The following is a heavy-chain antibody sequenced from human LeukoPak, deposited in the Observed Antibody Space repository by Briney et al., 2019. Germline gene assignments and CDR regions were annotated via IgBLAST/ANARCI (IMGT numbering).Heavy chain of an antibody. V-gene: IGHV3-7*04. D-gene: IGHD6-13*01. CDR1: GFSFSDYW. J-gene: IGHJ4*02. CDR3: ARGTIAAAGYYYFDY. Sequence: GGSLRLSCAASGFSFSDYWMSWVRQAPGKGLEWVANIKQDGSEKYYVDSVKGRFTISRDNAKNSLYLQMNSLRAEDTAVYYCARGTIAAAGYYYFDYWGQGTQVTVSS. CDR2: IKQDGSEK.